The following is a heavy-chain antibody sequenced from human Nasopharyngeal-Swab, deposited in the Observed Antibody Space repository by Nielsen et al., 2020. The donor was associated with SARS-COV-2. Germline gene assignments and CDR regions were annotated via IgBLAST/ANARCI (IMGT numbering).Heavy chain of an antibody. V-gene: IGHV1-46*01. CDR3: ARGGDPREVVAATDCFDP. Sequence: ASRPGREWMGIINPGGGSARYSQNFQGRVTMTRDTSTSTVYMELSSLRSEDTAVYYCARGGDPREVVAATDCFDPWGQGTLVTVSS. J-gene: IGHJ5*02. CDR2: INPGGGSA. D-gene: IGHD2-15*01.